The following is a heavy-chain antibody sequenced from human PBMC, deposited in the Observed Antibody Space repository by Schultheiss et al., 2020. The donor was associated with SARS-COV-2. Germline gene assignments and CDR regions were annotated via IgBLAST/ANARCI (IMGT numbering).Heavy chain of an antibody. Sequence: SETLSLTCAVYGGSFSGYYWSWIRQPPGKGLEWIGEINHSGSTNYNPSLKSRVTISVDKSKNQFSLKLSSVTAADTAVYYCARLGISSDSDYWGQGTLVTVSS. CDR2: INHSGST. J-gene: IGHJ4*02. D-gene: IGHD2/OR15-2a*01. CDR1: GGSFSGYY. CDR3: ARLGISSDSDY. V-gene: IGHV4-34*01.